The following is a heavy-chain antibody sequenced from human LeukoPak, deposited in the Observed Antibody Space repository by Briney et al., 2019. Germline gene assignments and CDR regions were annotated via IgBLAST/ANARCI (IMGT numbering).Heavy chain of an antibody. CDR2: INWNGGST. D-gene: IGHD5-24*01. J-gene: IGHJ1*01. CDR3: VRLGRDGYTYGAAY. V-gene: IGHV3-20*04. CDR1: GYILDDYG. Sequence: PGGSLRLSCAGSGYILDDYGMRWVRQAPGKGLEWVAGINWNGGSTGYAASVKGRCTISRDNAKTALYLEMNSLRVEDTAFYYCVRLGRDGYTYGAAYWGQGALVTVSS.